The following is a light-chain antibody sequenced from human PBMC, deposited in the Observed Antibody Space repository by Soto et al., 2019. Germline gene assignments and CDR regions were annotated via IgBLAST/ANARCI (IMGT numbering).Light chain of an antibody. Sequence: DIQMTQSPSSLSASVGDRVTITCRASQGINNFLAWYQQRPGKVPKLLIFGASTLQSGVSSRFSGSGSGTDFSLTISNLQPEDFATYYCLQHHSYLWTFGQGTKVEIK. CDR3: LQHHSYLWT. J-gene: IGKJ1*01. CDR2: GAS. CDR1: QGINNF. V-gene: IGKV1-27*01.